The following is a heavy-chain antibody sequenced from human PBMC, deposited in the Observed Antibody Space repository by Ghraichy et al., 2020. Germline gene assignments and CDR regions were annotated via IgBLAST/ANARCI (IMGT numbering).Heavy chain of an antibody. CDR1: GYTFTGYY. V-gene: IGHV1-2*02. Sequence: ASVKVSCKASGYTFTGYYMHWVRQAPGQGLEWMGWINPNSGGTNYAQKFQGRVTMTRDTSISTAYMELSRLRSDDTAVYYCASLYSSLSHYFDYWGQGTLVTVSS. J-gene: IGHJ4*02. CDR2: INPNSGGT. CDR3: ASLYSSLSHYFDY. D-gene: IGHD6-13*01.